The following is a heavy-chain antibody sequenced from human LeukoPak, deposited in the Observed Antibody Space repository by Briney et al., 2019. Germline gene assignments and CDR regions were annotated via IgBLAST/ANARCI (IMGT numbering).Heavy chain of an antibody. CDR2: IIPIFGTA. Sequence: ASVKVSCKASGGTFSSYAISWVRQAPGQGLEWMGGIIPIFGTANYAQKFQGRVTITADESTSTAYMELSSLRSEDTAVYYCARDPDFGWELKPYYFDYWGQGTLVTVSS. D-gene: IGHD1-26*01. CDR1: GGTFSSYA. V-gene: IGHV1-69*13. J-gene: IGHJ4*02. CDR3: ARDPDFGWELKPYYFDY.